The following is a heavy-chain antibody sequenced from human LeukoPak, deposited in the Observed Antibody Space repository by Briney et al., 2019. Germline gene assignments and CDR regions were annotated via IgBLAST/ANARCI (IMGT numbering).Heavy chain of an antibody. CDR3: ASSDNSGHLLAY. CDR1: GASVSSNSAA. V-gene: IGHV6-1*01. D-gene: IGHD3-22*01. CDR2: TYYRSKWHN. Sequence: SQTLSLTCAISGASVSSNSAAWNWIRQSPSRGLEWLGRTYYRSKWHNDYAVSVKSRIAINPDTSKNQFSLQLNSVTPEDTAVYYCASSDNSGHLLAYWGQGTLATVSS. J-gene: IGHJ4*02.